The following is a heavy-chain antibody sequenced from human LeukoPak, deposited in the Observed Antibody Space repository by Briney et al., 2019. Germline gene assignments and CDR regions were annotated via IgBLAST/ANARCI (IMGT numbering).Heavy chain of an antibody. Sequence: SETLSLTCTVSGDSISNYYWSWIRQPPGKGLEWIGYISYSGSTNYSPSLKSRVTISVDTSKNQFSLKLTSVTAADTAVYYCARDLQQLVPFDYWGQGTLVTVSS. CDR2: ISYSGST. J-gene: IGHJ4*02. D-gene: IGHD6-13*01. CDR3: ARDLQQLVPFDY. CDR1: GDSISNYY. V-gene: IGHV4-59*01.